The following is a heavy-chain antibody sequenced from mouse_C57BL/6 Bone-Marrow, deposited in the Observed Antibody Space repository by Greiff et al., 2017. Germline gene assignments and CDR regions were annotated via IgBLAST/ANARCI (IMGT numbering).Heavy chain of an antibody. Sequence: QVQLQQSGPGLVQPSQSLSITCTVSGFSLTSYGVHWVRQPPGKGLVWLGVIWSGGSTDYNAAFISRRSISKDNSKSQVFFKMNSLQADDTAIYYCAKRGGSYWYFDVWGTGTTVTVSS. CDR1: GFSLTSYG. CDR2: IWSGGST. J-gene: IGHJ1*03. CDR3: AKRGGSYWYFDV. V-gene: IGHV2-4*01.